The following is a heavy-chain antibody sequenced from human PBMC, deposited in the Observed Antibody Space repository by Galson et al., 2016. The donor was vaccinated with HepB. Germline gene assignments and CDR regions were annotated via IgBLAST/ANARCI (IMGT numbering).Heavy chain of an antibody. J-gene: IGHJ4*02. CDR1: GFIFRNYA. CDR3: AREAYSGGWFSSH. Sequence: SLRLSCAASGFIFRNYAMHWVRQAPGKGLEWVALISYNGNDQYYAESVKGRFTVSRDNSKDTLYLQMNSLRAEDTAVFYCAREAYSGGWFSSHWGQGTLASVTS. V-gene: IGHV3-30*04. D-gene: IGHD6-19*01. CDR2: ISYNGNDQ.